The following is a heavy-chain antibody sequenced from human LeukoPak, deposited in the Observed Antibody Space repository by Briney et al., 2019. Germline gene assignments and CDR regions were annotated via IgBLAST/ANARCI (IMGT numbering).Heavy chain of an antibody. CDR1: GYTFTGYY. Sequence: GASVKVSCKASGYTFTGYYMHWVRQAPGQGLEWMGWINPNSGGTNYAQKFQGRVTMTRDTSISTAYMELSRLRSDDTAVYYCARDNRYSGSYYGGAFDIWGQGTMVTVSS. CDR2: INPNSGGT. J-gene: IGHJ3*02. CDR3: ARDNRYSGSYYGGAFDI. D-gene: IGHD1-26*01. V-gene: IGHV1-2*02.